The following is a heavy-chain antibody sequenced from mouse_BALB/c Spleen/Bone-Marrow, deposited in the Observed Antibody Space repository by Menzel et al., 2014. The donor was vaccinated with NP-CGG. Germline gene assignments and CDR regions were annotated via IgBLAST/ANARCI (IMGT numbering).Heavy chain of an antibody. Sequence: VQLQQSGTVLARPGASVKMSCKASGYTFTSYWMHWVKQRPGQGLEWIGAIYPGNSDTSYNQKFKGKAKLTAVTSISTAYMELSSLTNEDSAVYYCTVPYGNYVGYYAMDYWGQGTSVTVSS. CDR2: IYPGNSDT. J-gene: IGHJ4*01. D-gene: IGHD2-1*01. V-gene: IGHV1-5*01. CDR3: TVPYGNYVGYYAMDY. CDR1: GYTFTSYW.